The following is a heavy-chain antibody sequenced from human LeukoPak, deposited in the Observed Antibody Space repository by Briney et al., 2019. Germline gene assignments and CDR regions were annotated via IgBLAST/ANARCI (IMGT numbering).Heavy chain of an antibody. CDR3: AKDKGRRDGYKLFDY. D-gene: IGHD5-24*01. CDR1: GFTFDDYA. CDR2: ISGDGGST. J-gene: IGHJ4*02. Sequence: GGSLRLSCAASGFTFDDYAMHWVRQAPGKGLEWVSLISGDGGSTYYADSVKGRFTISRDNSKNSLYLQMNSLRTEDTALYYCAKDKGRRDGYKLFDYWGQGTLVTVSS. V-gene: IGHV3-43*02.